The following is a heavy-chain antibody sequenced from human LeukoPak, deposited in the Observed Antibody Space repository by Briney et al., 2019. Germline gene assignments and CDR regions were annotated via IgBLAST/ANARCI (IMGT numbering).Heavy chain of an antibody. V-gene: IGHV4-4*09. CDR1: GGSISSYY. CDR3: ARGVGAARYYYYMDV. CDR2: IYTSGST. Sequence: PSETLSLTCTVSGGSISSYYWSWIRQPPGKGLEWIGYIYTSGSTNYNPSLKSRVTISVDTSKNQLSLKLSSVTAADTAVYYCARGVGAARYYYYMDVWGKGTTVTVS. D-gene: IGHD6-6*01. J-gene: IGHJ6*03.